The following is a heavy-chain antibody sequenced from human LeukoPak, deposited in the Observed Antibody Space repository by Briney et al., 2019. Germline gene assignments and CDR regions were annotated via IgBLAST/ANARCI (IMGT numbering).Heavy chain of an antibody. J-gene: IGHJ5*02. CDR1: GGSISSYY. CDR2: IYYSGTT. V-gene: IGHV4-59*01. D-gene: IGHD6-13*01. CDR3: ARGAAAATGEWFDP. Sequence: SETLSLTCTVSGGSISSYYWSWIRQPPGKGLEWIGYIYYSGTTNYNPSLKSRVTISVDTSKNQFSLKLSSVTAADTAVYYCARGAAAATGEWFDPWGQGTLVTVSS.